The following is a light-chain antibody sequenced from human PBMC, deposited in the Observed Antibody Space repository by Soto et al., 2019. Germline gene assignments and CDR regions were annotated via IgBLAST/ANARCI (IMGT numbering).Light chain of an antibody. Sequence: DIQMTQSPSRLSASVGGTVTITCRASQSISSWLAWYQQRPGTAPKLLIYKASTLQSGVPSRFSGSGYGTVFTLTINRLQPDDSATYYCQQYDVYSTFGQGTKVDIK. J-gene: IGKJ1*01. V-gene: IGKV1-5*03. CDR2: KAS. CDR3: QQYDVYST. CDR1: QSISSW.